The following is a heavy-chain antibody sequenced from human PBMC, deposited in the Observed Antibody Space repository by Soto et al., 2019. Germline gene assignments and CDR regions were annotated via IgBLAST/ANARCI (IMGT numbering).Heavy chain of an antibody. CDR3: ARDRGRRWELTGFDY. J-gene: IGHJ4*02. CDR2: IIPILGIA. CDR1: GGTFSSYT. D-gene: IGHD1-26*01. V-gene: IGHV1-69*08. Sequence: QVQLVQSGAEVKKPGSSVKVSCKASGGTFSSYTISWVRQAPGQGLEWMGRIIPILGIANYAQKFQGRVTITADKSTSTAYMELSSLRSEDTAVYYCARDRGRRWELTGFDYWGQGTLVTVSS.